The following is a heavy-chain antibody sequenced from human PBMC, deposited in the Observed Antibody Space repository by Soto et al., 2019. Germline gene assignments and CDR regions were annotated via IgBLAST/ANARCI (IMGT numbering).Heavy chain of an antibody. V-gene: IGHV1-46*01. Sequence: QVHLVQSGAEVKKPGASVKVSCKASGYTFTGYYMHWVRQAPGQGLLWMGMINPSGGSTAYAQKFQGRVIMTTDTSTSTVYMELSSLRSEDTAAYYCARGYYDKSGYYWGYWGQGTLVTVCS. CDR2: INPSGGST. D-gene: IGHD3-22*01. CDR3: ARGYYDKSGYYWGY. J-gene: IGHJ4*02. CDR1: GYTFTGYY.